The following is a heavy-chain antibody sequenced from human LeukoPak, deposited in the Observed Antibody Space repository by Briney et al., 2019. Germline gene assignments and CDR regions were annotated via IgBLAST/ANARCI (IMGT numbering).Heavy chain of an antibody. CDR3: ARADFRYYFDY. J-gene: IGHJ4*02. CDR1: GFTVSSNY. D-gene: IGHD3-3*01. Sequence: GGSLRLSCAASGFTVSSNYMSWVRQAPGKGLEWVSYISDSGSTIYYADSVKGRFTISRDNAKKSLYLQMNSLRAEDTAVYYCARADFRYYFDYWGQGTLVTVSS. CDR2: ISDSGSTI. V-gene: IGHV3-11*04.